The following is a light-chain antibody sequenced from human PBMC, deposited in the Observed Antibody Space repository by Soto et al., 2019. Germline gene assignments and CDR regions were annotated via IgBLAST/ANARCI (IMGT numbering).Light chain of an antibody. CDR3: QQYDTSPFT. CDR2: GAS. Sequence: EIVLTQSPGTLSLSPGERATLSCRASQSVYSNYLAWYQQKPGQTPRLLIYGASSRATGIPDRFSGSGSGTDFTLTISRLETEDFAVYYCQQYDTSPFTLGPGTKVDVK. V-gene: IGKV3-20*01. CDR1: QSVYSNY. J-gene: IGKJ3*01.